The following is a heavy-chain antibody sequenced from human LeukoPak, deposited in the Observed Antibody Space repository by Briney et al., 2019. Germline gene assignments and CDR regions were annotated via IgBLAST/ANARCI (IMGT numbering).Heavy chain of an antibody. V-gene: IGHV1-8*03. D-gene: IGHD3-22*01. CDR1: GYTFTSYD. CDR2: MNPNSGNT. Sequence: ASVKVSCKASGYTFTSYDINWVRQATGQGLEWMGWMNPNSGNTGYAQKFQGRVTITRNTSISTAYVELSSLRSEDTAVYYRARGYDSSGYPYGYWGQETLVTVSS. J-gene: IGHJ4*02. CDR3: ARGYDSSGYPYGY.